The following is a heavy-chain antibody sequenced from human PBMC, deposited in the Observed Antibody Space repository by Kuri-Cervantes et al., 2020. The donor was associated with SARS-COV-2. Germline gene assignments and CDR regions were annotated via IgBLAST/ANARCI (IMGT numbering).Heavy chain of an antibody. D-gene: IGHD3-22*01. Sequence: ASVKVSCKTSGYTFTAYYVHWVRQAPGQGLEWMGRIHPNDGATNSAQKFQGRVTMTRDTSISTAYMELSRLRSDDTAVYYCAGSYFYGSSGYVMDYWGQGTLVTVSS. J-gene: IGHJ4*02. CDR2: IHPNDGAT. V-gene: IGHV1-2*06. CDR3: AGSYFYGSSGYVMDY. CDR1: GYTFTAYY.